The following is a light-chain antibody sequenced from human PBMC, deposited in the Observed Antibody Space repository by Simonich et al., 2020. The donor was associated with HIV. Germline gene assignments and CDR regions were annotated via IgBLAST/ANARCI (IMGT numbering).Light chain of an antibody. CDR1: SSDVGSYNL. J-gene: IGLJ3*02. V-gene: IGLV2-14*02. Sequence: QSALTQPASVSGSPGQSITIPCTGTSSDVGSYNLVSWYQQHPGKAPKLMIYDVSKRPSGVPNRFSGSKSGNTASLTISGLQAEDEADYYCSSYAGNYNWVFGGGTKLTVL. CDR2: DVS. CDR3: SSYAGNYNWV.